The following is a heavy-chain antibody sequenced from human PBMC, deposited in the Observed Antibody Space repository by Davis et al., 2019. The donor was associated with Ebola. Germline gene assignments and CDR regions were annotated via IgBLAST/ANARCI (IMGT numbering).Heavy chain of an antibody. D-gene: IGHD1-26*01. Sequence: GESLKISCTASGFTFSSYAMHWVRQAPGKGLEWVSTLGLSRDTYYADSVKGRFTISRDNSMNTLHLQMNSLRVEDTAIYYCAKDTSNVWFDVWGQGTMVTVSS. CDR3: AKDTSNVWFDV. J-gene: IGHJ3*01. CDR1: GFTFSSYA. CDR2: LGLSRDT. V-gene: IGHV3-23*01.